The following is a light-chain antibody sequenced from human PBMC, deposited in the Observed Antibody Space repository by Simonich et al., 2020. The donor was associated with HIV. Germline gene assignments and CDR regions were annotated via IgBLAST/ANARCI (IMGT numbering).Light chain of an antibody. J-gene: IGKJ1*01. CDR2: CAS. CDR3: QQYYSTPPT. V-gene: IGKV4-1*01. Sequence: DIVMTQSPDSLAVSLGERATVNCRSSWSFLYRSNNNNYLDWYQQKPGQPPKLLIYCASTRESGVPDRFSASGSGTDFTLTISSLQAEDVAIYYCQQYYSTPPTFGQGTKVEIK. CDR1: WSFLYRSNNNNY.